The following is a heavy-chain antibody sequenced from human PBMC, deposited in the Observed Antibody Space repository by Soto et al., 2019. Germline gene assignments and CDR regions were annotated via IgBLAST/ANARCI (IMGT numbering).Heavy chain of an antibody. CDR2: LAPYNGNT. V-gene: IGHV1-18*01. Sequence: ASVKVSCKASGYTFRDYVISWVRQAPGQGLEWLGWLAPYNGNTKNAQKLQGRVTMTTDTSTSTAYMELRSLTSDDTAVYYCARGVATDYGNNVDYWGQGTLVTVSS. CDR3: ARGVATDYGNNVDY. CDR1: GYTFRDYV. J-gene: IGHJ4*02. D-gene: IGHD4-4*01.